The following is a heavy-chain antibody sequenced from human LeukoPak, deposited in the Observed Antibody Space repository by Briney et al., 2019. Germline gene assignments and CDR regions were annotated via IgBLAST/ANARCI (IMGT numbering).Heavy chain of an antibody. CDR1: GYTFTSYG. D-gene: IGHD4-17*01. Sequence: ASVKVSCKASGYTFTSYGISWVRQAPGQGLEWMGWINPNSGGTNYAQKFQGRVTMTRDTSISTAYMELSRLRSDDTAVYYCAIPYGDYYYYMDVWGKGTTVTVSS. J-gene: IGHJ6*03. CDR2: INPNSGGT. CDR3: AIPYGDYYYYMDV. V-gene: IGHV1-2*02.